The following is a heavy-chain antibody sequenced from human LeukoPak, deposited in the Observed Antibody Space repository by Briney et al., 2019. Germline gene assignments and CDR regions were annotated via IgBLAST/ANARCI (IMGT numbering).Heavy chain of an antibody. CDR1: GGSISSGGYY. CDR3: ARDRSAFDY. J-gene: IGHJ4*02. D-gene: IGHD6-25*01. CDR2: IYYSGST. Sequence: SETLSLTCTVSGGSISSGGYYWSWIRQHPGKGLEWIGYIYYSGSTYYNPSLKSRVTVSVDTSKNQFPLKLSSVTAADTAAYYCARDRSAFDYWGQGTLVTVSS. V-gene: IGHV4-31*03.